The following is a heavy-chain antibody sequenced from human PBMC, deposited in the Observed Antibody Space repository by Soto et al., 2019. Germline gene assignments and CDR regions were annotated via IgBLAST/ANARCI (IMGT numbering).Heavy chain of an antibody. CDR3: ARDTAVAGVSYDAFDI. CDR1: GYTFTSYG. CDR2: ISAYNGNT. Sequence: SCKASGYTFTSYGISWVRQAPGQGLEWMGWISAYNGNTNYAQKLQGRVTMTTDTSTSTAYMELRSLRSDDTAVYYCARDTAVAGVSYDAFDIWGQGTMVTVSS. V-gene: IGHV1-18*01. D-gene: IGHD6-19*01. J-gene: IGHJ3*02.